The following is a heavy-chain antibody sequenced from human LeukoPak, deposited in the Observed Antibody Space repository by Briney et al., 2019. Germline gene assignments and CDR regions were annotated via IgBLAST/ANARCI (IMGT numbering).Heavy chain of an antibody. V-gene: IGHV4-31*03. J-gene: IGHJ5*02. CDR3: ARGSGYFDSRGTVSWFDP. CDR1: NGSMNSGGYY. Sequence: KSLQTLSLTCTVSNGSMNSGGYYWSWIRQHPGKGLEWIGSIYYFGNTYYNPSLKSRVIISVDTSKNQFSLKMSSVTAADTAVYYCARGSGYFDSRGTVSWFDPWGQGTLVTVSS. CDR2: IYYFGNT. D-gene: IGHD3-22*01.